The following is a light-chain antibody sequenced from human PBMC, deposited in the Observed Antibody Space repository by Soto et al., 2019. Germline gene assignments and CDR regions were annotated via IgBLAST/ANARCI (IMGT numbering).Light chain of an antibody. CDR3: SSYTASSTLL. CDR2: EVS. CDR1: SSDVGGYNY. Sequence: QSALTQPRSVSGSPGQSITISCTGTSSDVGGYNYVSWSQQHPGKAPKLLISEVSNRPSGVSNRFSGSKSGNTASLTISGLQADDEADYYCSSYTASSTLLFGTGTKVTVL. V-gene: IGLV2-14*03. J-gene: IGLJ1*01.